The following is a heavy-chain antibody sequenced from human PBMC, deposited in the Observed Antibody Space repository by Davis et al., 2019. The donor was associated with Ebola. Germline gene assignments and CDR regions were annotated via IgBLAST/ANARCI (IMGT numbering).Heavy chain of an antibody. CDR3: ARRTVTPHWYFDI. Sequence: GGSLRLSCKGSGYSFTSYWIGWVRQMPGKGLEWMGIIYPGDSDTRYSPSFQGQVTTPADKSISTAYLQWSSLKASDTAMYYCARRTVTPHWYFDIWGRGTLVTVSS. CDR1: GYSFTSYW. J-gene: IGHJ2*01. D-gene: IGHD4-17*01. CDR2: IYPGDSDT. V-gene: IGHV5-51*01.